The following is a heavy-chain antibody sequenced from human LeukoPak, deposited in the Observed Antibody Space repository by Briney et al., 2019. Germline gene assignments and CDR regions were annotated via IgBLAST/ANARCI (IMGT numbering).Heavy chain of an antibody. CDR1: GFTFSSNA. V-gene: IGHV3-30-3*01. J-gene: IGHJ4*02. CDR3: ARGWRYFDWIAIPF. CDR2: ISKDGDNK. Sequence: GGSLRLSCAAFGFTFSSNAMYWVRQAPGKGLEWVALISKDGDNKYHGDSVKGRFTISRDNSKNTLYLQMNSLRVEDTAVYYCARGWRYFDWIAIPFCGQGTLVTVSS. D-gene: IGHD3-9*01.